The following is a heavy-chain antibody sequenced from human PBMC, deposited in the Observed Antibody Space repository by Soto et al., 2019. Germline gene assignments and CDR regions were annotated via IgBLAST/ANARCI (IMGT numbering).Heavy chain of an antibody. J-gene: IGHJ4*02. V-gene: IGHV3-21*01. CDR1: GFTFSSYS. CDR3: ARGISLDY. CDR2: ISSSSSYI. Sequence: EVQLVASGGGLVKPGVSLRLSCAASGFTFSSYSMNWVGQAPGKGLEWVSSISSSSSYIYYADSVKGRFTISRDNAKNSLYLQMNSLRAEETAVYYCARGISLDYWGQGTLVTVSS.